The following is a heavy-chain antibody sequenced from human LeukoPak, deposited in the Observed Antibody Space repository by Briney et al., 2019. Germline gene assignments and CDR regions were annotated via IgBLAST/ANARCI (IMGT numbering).Heavy chain of an antibody. V-gene: IGHV4-34*01. CDR2: INHSGST. J-gene: IGHJ6*03. Sequence: SETLSLTCAVYGGSFSGYYWTWIRQPPGKGLEWIGEINHSGSTNYNPSLKSRVTISVDTSKNQFSLKLSSVTAADTAVYYCARGLPAAILSYYYYYMDVWGKGTTVTLSS. D-gene: IGHD2-2*01. CDR1: GGSFSGYY. CDR3: ARGLPAAILSYYYYYMDV.